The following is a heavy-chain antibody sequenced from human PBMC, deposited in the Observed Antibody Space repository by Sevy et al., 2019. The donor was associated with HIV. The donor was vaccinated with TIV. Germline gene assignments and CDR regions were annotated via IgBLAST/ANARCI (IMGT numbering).Heavy chain of an antibody. D-gene: IGHD6-13*01. CDR3: ARLPVAAAGLYYFDY. CDR2: VYPGDSDT. Sequence: GESLKISCKGSGYSFANNWIGWVRQMPGKGLEWMGIVYPGDSDTTYSPSFQGQVTISVDKSISTAYLQWNSLKASDTAMYHCARLPVAAAGLYYFDYWGQGTLVTVSS. J-gene: IGHJ4*02. V-gene: IGHV5-51*01. CDR1: GYSFANNW.